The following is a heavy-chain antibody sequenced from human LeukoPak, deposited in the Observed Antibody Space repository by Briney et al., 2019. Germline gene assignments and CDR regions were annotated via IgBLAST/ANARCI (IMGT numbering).Heavy chain of an antibody. CDR3: ARAGSYDSSGYYYNYYYYGMDV. V-gene: IGHV1-2*02. CDR1: GYTFTGYY. Sequence: ASVKVSCKASGYTFTGYYMHWVRQAPGQGLEWMGWINPNRGGTNYAQKFQGRVTMTRDTSISTAYMELSRLRSDDTAVYYCARAGSYDSSGYYYNYYYYGMDVWGQGTTVTVSS. D-gene: IGHD3-22*01. CDR2: INPNRGGT. J-gene: IGHJ6*02.